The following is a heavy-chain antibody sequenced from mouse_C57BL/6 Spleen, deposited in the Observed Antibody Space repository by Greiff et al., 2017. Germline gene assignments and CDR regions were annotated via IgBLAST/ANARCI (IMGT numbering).Heavy chain of an antibody. J-gene: IGHJ3*01. Sequence: VQRVESEGGLVQPGSSMKLSCTASGFTFSDYYMAWVRQVPEKGLEWVANINYDGSSTYYLDSLKSRFIISRDNAKNILYLQMSSLKSEDTATYYCARGGDYYGSSPFAYWGQGTLVTVSA. CDR2: INYDGSST. CDR1: GFTFSDYY. V-gene: IGHV5-16*01. D-gene: IGHD1-1*01. CDR3: ARGGDYYGSSPFAY.